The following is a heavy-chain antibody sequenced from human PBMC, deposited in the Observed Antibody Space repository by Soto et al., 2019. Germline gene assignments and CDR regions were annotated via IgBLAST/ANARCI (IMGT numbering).Heavy chain of an antibody. D-gene: IGHD3-16*01. CDR1: GFTFSSYS. CDR2: ISSSSSYI. J-gene: IGHJ6*03. V-gene: IGHV3-21*01. CDR3: ARDRRYYDYIWGSSDYYYYMDV. Sequence: GGSLRLSCAASGFTFSSYSMNWVRQAPGKGLEWVSSISSSSSYIYYADSVKGRFTISRDNAKNSLYLQMNSLRAEDTAVYYCARDRRYYDYIWGSSDYYYYMDVWGKGTTVTVSS.